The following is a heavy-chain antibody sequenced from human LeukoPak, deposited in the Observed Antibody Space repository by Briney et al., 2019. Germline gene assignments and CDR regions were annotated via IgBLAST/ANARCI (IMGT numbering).Heavy chain of an antibody. CDR3: ARGATDITRWFDP. Sequence: GGSLRLSCAASGFTFSSYSMNWVRQAPGKGLEWVSSISSSSSYIYYADSLKGRFTISRDNAKNSLYLQMNGLGAEDTAAYYCARGATDITRWFDPWGQGTLVIVSS. CDR1: GFTFSSYS. V-gene: IGHV3-21*01. J-gene: IGHJ5*02. CDR2: ISSSSSYI. D-gene: IGHD3-3*01.